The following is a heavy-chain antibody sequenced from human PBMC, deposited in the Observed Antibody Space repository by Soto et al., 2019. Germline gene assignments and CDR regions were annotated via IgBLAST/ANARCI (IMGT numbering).Heavy chain of an antibody. CDR1: GFTFSSYD. D-gene: IGHD3-3*01. CDR2: IGVSDGRT. J-gene: IGHJ3*01. V-gene: IGHV3-23*01. CDR3: EKGRGQEWVTDAFEL. Sequence: EVQLLESGGGLVQPGGSLRLSCAASGFTFSSYDLSWVRQAPGKGPEWVSLIGVSDGRTYYADSVKGRFSISRDNSRNTVYLQMNNVRVEYTARYFCEKGRGQEWVTDAFELWGQGTMVTVSS.